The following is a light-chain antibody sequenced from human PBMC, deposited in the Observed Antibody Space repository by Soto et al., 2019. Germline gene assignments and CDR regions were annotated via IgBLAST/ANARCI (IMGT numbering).Light chain of an antibody. CDR1: ESVTSS. CDR2: AAS. Sequence: EIVMTQSPATLSVARGDGATLSCRASESVTSSLSWYQQKPGQPPRLLIYAASTRATDVPARFSGGVSETEFTLTISSLQSEDFAVYYCQQLNYWPRITFGQGTRLEIK. CDR3: QQLNYWPRIT. J-gene: IGKJ5*01. V-gene: IGKV3-15*01.